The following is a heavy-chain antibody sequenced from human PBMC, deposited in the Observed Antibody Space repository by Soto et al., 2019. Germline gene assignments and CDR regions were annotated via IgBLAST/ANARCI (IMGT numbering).Heavy chain of an antibody. Sequence: QVQLVQSGAEVKKPGASVKVSCKASGGTFSRYAISWLLQAPGQGLEWMGGIIPIFGTANYAQKVQVRVTITADESTRTVYMELRSLRAVDTGVYYYADSSGYYPRRTYHFDYWGQETLVTVSS. V-gene: IGHV1-69*01. CDR2: IIPIFGTA. D-gene: IGHD3-22*01. CDR3: ADSSGYYPRRTYHFDY. J-gene: IGHJ4*02. CDR1: GGTFSRYA.